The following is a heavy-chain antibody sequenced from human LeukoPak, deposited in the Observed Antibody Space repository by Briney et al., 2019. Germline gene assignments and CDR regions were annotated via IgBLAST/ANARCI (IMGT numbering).Heavy chain of an antibody. V-gene: IGHV3-23*01. J-gene: IGHJ4*02. D-gene: IGHD6-19*01. Sequence: GGSLRLSCAASELHAMTWVRQGPGKGLEWVSAISRSGGSTYYADSVKGRFSISRDNSKNTLYLQMSSLTTEDSAVYFCARREYSNGWLTFDYWGQGAQVTVSS. CDR1: ELHA. CDR3: ARREYSNGWLTFDY. CDR2: ISRSGGST.